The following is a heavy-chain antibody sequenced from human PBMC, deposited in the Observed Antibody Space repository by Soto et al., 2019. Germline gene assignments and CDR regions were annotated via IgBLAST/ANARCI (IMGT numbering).Heavy chain of an antibody. J-gene: IGHJ4*02. V-gene: IGHV3-7*01. CDR1: GFTVSRNW. Sequence: GGSLRLSCAACGFTVSRNWRNWVRQAPGKGLEWVANIKQDGSEKYYVDSVKGRFTISRDNAKNSLYLQMNSLRAEDTAVYYCARDLGYCSGGTCYSVLDYWGQGTLVTVSS. D-gene: IGHD2-15*01. CDR2: IKQDGSEK. CDR3: ARDLGYCSGGTCYSVLDY.